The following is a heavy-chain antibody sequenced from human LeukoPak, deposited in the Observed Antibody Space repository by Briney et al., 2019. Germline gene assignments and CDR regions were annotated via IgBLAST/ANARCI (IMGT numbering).Heavy chain of an antibody. Sequence: PSETLSLTCTVSGGSISSSSYYWGWIRQPPGEGLEWIGSIYYSGSTYYNPSLKSRVTISVDTSKNQFSLKLSSVTAADTAVYYCTAGRSDYFDFWGQGTLVTVSS. CDR3: TAGRSDYFDF. J-gene: IGHJ4*02. D-gene: IGHD6-25*01. CDR1: GGSISSSSYY. V-gene: IGHV4-39*01. CDR2: IYYSGST.